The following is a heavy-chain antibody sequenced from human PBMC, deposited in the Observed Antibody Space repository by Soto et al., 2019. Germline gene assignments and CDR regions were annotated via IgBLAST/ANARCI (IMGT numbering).Heavy chain of an antibody. D-gene: IGHD2-15*01. CDR2: ISYDGSNK. J-gene: IGHJ6*02. V-gene: IGHV3-30-3*01. Sequence: GGSLRLSCAASGFTFSSYAMHWVRQAPGKGLEWVAVISYDGSNKYYADSVKGRFTISRDNSKNTLYLQMNSLRAEDTAVYYCARERAVAATDRTDYYYYGMDVWGQGTTVTVSS. CDR3: ARERAVAATDRTDYYYYGMDV. CDR1: GFTFSSYA.